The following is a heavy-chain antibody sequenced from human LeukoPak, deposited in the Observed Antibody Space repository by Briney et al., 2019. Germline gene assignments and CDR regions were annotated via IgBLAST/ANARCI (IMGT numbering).Heavy chain of an antibody. CDR2: ISSDGGST. D-gene: IGHD1-26*01. CDR3: ARGRQGAKTRYFDL. V-gene: IGHV3-64*01. Sequence: GGSLRLSCAASGIIFSNYAMHWVRQGPGKGLECISTISSDGGSTYYANSVKGRFIISRDNSKNTLYLQMGSLRAEDMAVYYCARGRQGAKTRYFDLWGRGTRVTVSS. J-gene: IGHJ2*01. CDR1: GIIFSNYA.